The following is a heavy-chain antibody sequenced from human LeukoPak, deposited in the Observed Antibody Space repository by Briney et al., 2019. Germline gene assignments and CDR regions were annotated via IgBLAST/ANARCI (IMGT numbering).Heavy chain of an antibody. V-gene: IGHV1-46*01. Sequence: ASVKVSCKVSGYTFINYYIHWVRQAPGQGLEWMGIIDPSGGSTSYAQKFQGRVTMTRDTSTSTVYMELSSLRSEDTAVYYCATEVVPAATYYYYGMDVWGQGTTVTVSS. CDR1: GYTFINYY. D-gene: IGHD2-2*01. J-gene: IGHJ6*02. CDR2: IDPSGGST. CDR3: ATEVVPAATYYYYGMDV.